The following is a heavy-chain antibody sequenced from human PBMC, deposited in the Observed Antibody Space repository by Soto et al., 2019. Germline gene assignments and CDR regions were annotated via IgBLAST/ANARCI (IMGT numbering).Heavy chain of an antibody. Sequence: QVQLVQSGAEVKKPGSSVKVSCKASGGTFSSYAISWVRQAPGQGLEWIGGIIPIFGTANYAQKFQGRVTITEDESTSTAYMELSSLRSEDTAVYYCARDRADYGLTYYYYGMDVGGQGTTVTVSS. J-gene: IGHJ6*02. CDR3: ARDRADYGLTYYYYGMDV. D-gene: IGHD4-17*01. CDR2: IIPIFGTA. CDR1: GGTFSSYA. V-gene: IGHV1-69*12.